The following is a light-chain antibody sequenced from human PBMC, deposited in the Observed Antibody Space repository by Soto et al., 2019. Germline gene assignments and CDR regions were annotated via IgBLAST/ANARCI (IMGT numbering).Light chain of an antibody. J-gene: IGKJ5*01. CDR1: ETISTN. CDR2: GSS. V-gene: IGKV3-15*01. CDR3: QQYSNWPPAIT. Sequence: ESVLPQSPAPGSVSLGERGTLSCRAPETISTNLAWFQRKPGQPPRLLTYGSSTRATGVPDRFSGSGSGTEFTLIISSLQSEDVALYYCQQYSNWPPAITFGQGTRLEIK.